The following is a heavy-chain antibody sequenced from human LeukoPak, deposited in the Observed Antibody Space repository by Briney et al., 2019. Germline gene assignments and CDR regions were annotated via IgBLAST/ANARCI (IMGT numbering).Heavy chain of an antibody. CDR1: GFTFSDYY. J-gene: IGHJ4*02. D-gene: IGHD6-13*01. CDR3: ARESKYSSSWAFDY. CDR2: ISSSGSTI. Sequence: GSLRLSCAASGFTFSDYYLSWIRQAPGKGLEGVSYISSSGSTIYYADSVKGRFTISRDNAKNSLYLQMNSLRAEDTAVYYCARESKYSSSWAFDYWGQGTLVTVSS. V-gene: IGHV3-11*01.